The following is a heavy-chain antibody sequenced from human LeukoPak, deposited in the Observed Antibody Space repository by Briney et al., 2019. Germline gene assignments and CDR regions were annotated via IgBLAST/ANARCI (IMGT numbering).Heavy chain of an antibody. J-gene: IGHJ3*02. CDR2: GYYSGAT. D-gene: IGHD1-1*01. CDR3: ARWVTTSTTGAFDI. V-gene: IGHV4-39*01. Sequence: SETLSLTCTVSGGCISSGVNYWGWIRQAPGKGLEWIGSGYYSGATYYNPSLKSRVTIYVDTSKNQFSLKLSSVTAADTAVYHCARWVTTSTTGAFDIWGQGTMVTVSS. CDR1: GGCISSGVNY.